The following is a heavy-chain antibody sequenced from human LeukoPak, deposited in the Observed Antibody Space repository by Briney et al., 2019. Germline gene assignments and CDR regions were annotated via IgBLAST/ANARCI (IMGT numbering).Heavy chain of an antibody. CDR2: IIPIFGTA. CDR1: GYTFTGYY. CDR3: ARTHLGYCSGGSCYSPFDY. Sequence: SVKVSCKASGYTFTGYYMHWVRQAPGQGLEWMGGIIPIFGTANYAQKFQGRVTITADKSTSTAYMELSSLRSEDTAVYYCARTHLGYCSGGSCYSPFDYWGQGTLVTVSS. J-gene: IGHJ4*02. V-gene: IGHV1-69*06. D-gene: IGHD2-15*01.